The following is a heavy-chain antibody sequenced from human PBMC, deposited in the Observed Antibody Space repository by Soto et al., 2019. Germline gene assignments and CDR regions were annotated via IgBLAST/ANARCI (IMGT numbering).Heavy chain of an antibody. CDR3: ARYPSSSRDLDY. CDR1: GDSVSSNSAA. Sequence: QTLSLTCAISGDSVSSNSAAWNWIRQSPSRGLEWLGRTLYRSEWYNDYAVSVKSRITINPDTSRNQFSLHLNSVTPDDTAVYYCARYPSSSRDLDYWGQGTLVTVSS. V-gene: IGHV6-1*01. J-gene: IGHJ4*02. D-gene: IGHD6-6*01. CDR2: TLYRSEWYN.